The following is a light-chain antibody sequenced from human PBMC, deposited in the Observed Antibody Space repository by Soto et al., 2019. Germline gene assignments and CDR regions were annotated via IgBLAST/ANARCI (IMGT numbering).Light chain of an antibody. CDR1: QSVNSY. CDR2: GAS. V-gene: IGKV3-11*01. CDR3: QQRSNWPPLT. Sequence: EIVLTQSPATLSLSPGERATLSCRASQSVNSYLAWYQHKPGQAPRLLIYGASNRATGIPARFSGSGSGTDFTLTISSLEPEDFAVYSCQQRSNWPPLTFGQGTRLEIK. J-gene: IGKJ5*01.